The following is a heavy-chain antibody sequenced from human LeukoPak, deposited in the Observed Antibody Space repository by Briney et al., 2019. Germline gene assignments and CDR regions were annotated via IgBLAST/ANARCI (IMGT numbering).Heavy chain of an antibody. CDR2: ISASGGNT. V-gene: IGHV3-23*01. CDR1: GFTFSTYA. Sequence: PGGSLRLSYAASGFTFSTYAMTWVRQAPVRGLEWVSSISASGGNTYYADSVKGRFTISRDNSKNTLYLQMNSLRDEDSAVYFCAKGLAYGSGSFYLDSWGQGTLVTVSS. D-gene: IGHD3-10*01. CDR3: AKGLAYGSGSFYLDS. J-gene: IGHJ4*02.